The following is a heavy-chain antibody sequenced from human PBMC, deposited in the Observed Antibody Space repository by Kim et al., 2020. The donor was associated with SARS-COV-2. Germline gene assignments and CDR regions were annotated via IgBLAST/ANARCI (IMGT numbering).Heavy chain of an antibody. D-gene: IGHD3-22*01. CDR2: INAGNGNT. Sequence: ASVKVSCKASGYTFTSYAMHWVRQAPGQRLEWMGWINAGNGNTKYSQKFQGRVTITRDTSASTAYMELSSLRSEDTAVYYCARAQAGYYDSSGYYWKAFDYWGQGTLVTVSS. CDR3: ARAQAGYYDSSGYYWKAFDY. V-gene: IGHV1-3*01. J-gene: IGHJ4*02. CDR1: GYTFTSYA.